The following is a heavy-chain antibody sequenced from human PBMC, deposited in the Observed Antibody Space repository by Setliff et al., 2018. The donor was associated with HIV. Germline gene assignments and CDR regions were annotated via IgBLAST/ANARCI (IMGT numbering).Heavy chain of an antibody. CDR2: INHSGSI. J-gene: IGHJ6*02. CDR1: GGSFSGHY. D-gene: IGHD3-22*01. Sequence: KPSETLSLTCAVYGGSFSGHYWSWIRQSPGKGLEWIGEINHSGSIKYNPSLKSRVTISVDTSKNQFSLKLTSVTAADTAVYYCARVDSGYDFHYGMDVWGQGTTVTVSS. CDR3: ARVDSGYDFHYGMDV. V-gene: IGHV4-34*01.